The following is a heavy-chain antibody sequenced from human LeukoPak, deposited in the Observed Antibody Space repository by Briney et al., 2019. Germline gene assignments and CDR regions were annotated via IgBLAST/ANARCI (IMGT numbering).Heavy chain of an antibody. CDR3: ASRPAVGGVIPFDY. CDR2: INHSGST. J-gene: IGHJ4*02. D-gene: IGHD3-16*02. Sequence: SEXLSLTCAVYGGSFSGYYWSWIRQPPGKGLEWIGEINHSGSTNYNPSLTSRGTISVEKSKKKCSLKLRYVTAADTAVYYCASRPAVGGVIPFDYWGQGTLVTVSS. CDR1: GGSFSGYY. V-gene: IGHV4-34*01.